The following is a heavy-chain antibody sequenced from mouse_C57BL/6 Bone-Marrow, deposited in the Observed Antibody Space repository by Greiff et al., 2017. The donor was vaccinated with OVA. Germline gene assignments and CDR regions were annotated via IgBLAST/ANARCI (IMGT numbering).Heavy chain of an antibody. CDR1: GYTFTDHT. CDR3: AILNSYDAMDY. J-gene: IGHJ4*01. V-gene: IGHV1-78*01. Sequence: VKLVESDAELVKPGASVKISCKASGYTFTDHTIHWMKQRPEQGLEWIGYIYPRDGSTKYNEKFKGKATLTADKSSSTAYMQLNSLTSEDSAVYFCAILNSYDAMDYWGQGTSVTVSS. CDR2: IYPRDGST.